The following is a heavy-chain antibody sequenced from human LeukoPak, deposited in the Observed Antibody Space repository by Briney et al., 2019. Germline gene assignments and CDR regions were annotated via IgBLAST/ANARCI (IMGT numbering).Heavy chain of an antibody. V-gene: IGHV3-23*01. J-gene: IGHJ4*02. CDR2: ISGSGGGT. D-gene: IGHD4-17*01. Sequence: GGSLRLSCAASGFTFSSYAMSWVRQAPGKGLEWVSGISGSGGGTFYADSVRGRFTISRDNSKNTVYLQMNSLRAEDTAVYYCAKSATTVTSNFEYWGQGTLVTVPS. CDR1: GFTFSSYA. CDR3: AKSATTVTSNFEY.